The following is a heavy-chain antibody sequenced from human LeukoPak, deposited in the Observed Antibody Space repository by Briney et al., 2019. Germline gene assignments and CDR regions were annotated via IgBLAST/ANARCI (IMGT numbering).Heavy chain of an antibody. V-gene: IGHV4-39*07. Sequence: SETLSLTCTVSGASISSSSYYWGWIRQPPGKGLESIGNIYYSGSTNYNPSLKSRVTISVDTSKNQFSLKLSSVTAADTAVYYCAREIGFDYYYYYMDVWGKGTTVTISS. CDR1: GASISSSSYY. CDR2: IYYSGST. D-gene: IGHD2-2*03. CDR3: AREIGFDYYYYYMDV. J-gene: IGHJ6*03.